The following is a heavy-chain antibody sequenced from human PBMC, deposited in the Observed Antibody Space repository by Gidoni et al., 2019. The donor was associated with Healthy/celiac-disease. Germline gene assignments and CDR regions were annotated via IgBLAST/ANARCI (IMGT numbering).Heavy chain of an antibody. J-gene: IGHJ6*02. CDR2: IIPIFGTA. CDR1: GGTFSSYA. Sequence: QVQLVQSGAEVKKPGSSLNVSCKASGGTFSSYALSRVRQAPGQGLEWMGGIIPIFGTANYAQKGQGRVTITADESTSTAYMELSSLRSEDTAVYYCARLRSDYGAEYYYYGRDVWGQGTTVTVSS. CDR3: ARLRSDYGAEYYYYGRDV. V-gene: IGHV1-69*01. D-gene: IGHD4-17*01.